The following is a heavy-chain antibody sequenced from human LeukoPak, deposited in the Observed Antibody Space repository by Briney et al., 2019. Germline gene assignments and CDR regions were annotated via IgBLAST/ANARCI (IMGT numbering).Heavy chain of an antibody. Sequence: PGGSLRLSREASTFNFSSYWMHWVRPAPGEGLGWVSYLHGGGISSNYTDSVKSRLTISRDNAQNTLYLQIDRLRAEDTAVYYCASGSGSYYDAWGQGTLVTVSS. J-gene: IGHJ5*02. CDR1: TFNFSSYW. V-gene: IGHV3-74*01. CDR3: ASGSGSYYDA. CDR2: LHGGGISS. D-gene: IGHD3-10*01.